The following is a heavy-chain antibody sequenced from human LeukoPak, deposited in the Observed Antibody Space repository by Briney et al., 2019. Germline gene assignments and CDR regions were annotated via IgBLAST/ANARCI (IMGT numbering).Heavy chain of an antibody. J-gene: IGHJ4*02. V-gene: IGHV1-2*06. Sequence: ASVTVSCTASGYTFTGYYMHWVRQAPGQGLEWMGRINPNNGATNYAQKLQGRVTITGDTSISTAYMELSSLRSDDTAVYYCTRESGSYHGNDYWGQGTLVTVSS. CDR3: TRESGSYHGNDY. CDR2: INPNNGAT. CDR1: GYTFTGYY. D-gene: IGHD1-26*01.